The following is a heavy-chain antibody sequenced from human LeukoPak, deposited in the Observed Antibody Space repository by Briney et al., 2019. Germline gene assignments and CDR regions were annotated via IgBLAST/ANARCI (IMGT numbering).Heavy chain of an antibody. CDR2: ISSSGSTI. V-gene: IGHV3-11*01. J-gene: IGHJ6*03. CDR1: GFTFSDYY. D-gene: IGHD2-15*01. CDR3: ARHATQLLRYNYYYYMDV. Sequence: PGGSLRLSCAASGFTFSDYYMSWIRQAPGKGLEWVSYISSSGSTIYYADSVKGRFTISRDNAKNSLYLQMNSLRAEDTAVYYCARHATQLLRYNYYYYMDVWGKGTTVTVSS.